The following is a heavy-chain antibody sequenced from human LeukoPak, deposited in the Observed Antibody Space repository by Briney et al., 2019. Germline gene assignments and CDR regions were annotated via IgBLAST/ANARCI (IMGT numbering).Heavy chain of an antibody. CDR3: VKVMAEYQLLSGPGY. CDR1: GFTFSSYA. V-gene: IGHV3-64D*06. J-gene: IGHJ4*02. CDR2: ISSNGGST. Sequence: GGSLRLSCSASGFTFSSYAMHWVRQAPGKGLEHVSAISSNGGSTYYADSVKGRFTISRDNSKNTLYLQMSSLRAEDTAVYYCVKVMAEYQLLSGPGYWGQGTLVTVSS. D-gene: IGHD2-2*01.